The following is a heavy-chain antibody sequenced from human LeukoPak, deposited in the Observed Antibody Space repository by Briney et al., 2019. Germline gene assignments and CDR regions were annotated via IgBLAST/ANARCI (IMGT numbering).Heavy chain of an antibody. J-gene: IGHJ4*02. D-gene: IGHD6-19*01. CDR1: GFTFSSYA. V-gene: IGHV3-30*04. CDR2: ISYDGSNK. CDR3: ARDGPDSSGWYVGRPFDY. Sequence: PGGSLRLSCAASGFTFSSYAMHWVRRAPGRGLEGGAVISYDGSNKYYADSVKGRFTISRDNSKNTLYLQMNSLRAEDTAVYYCARDGPDSSGWYVGRPFDYWGQGTLVTVSS.